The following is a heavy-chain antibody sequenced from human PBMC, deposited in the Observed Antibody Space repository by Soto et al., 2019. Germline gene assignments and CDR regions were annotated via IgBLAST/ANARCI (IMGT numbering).Heavy chain of an antibody. Sequence: CCLTLSCGSAGCRVSSYAMYWVRPAPGKGLEWVAVISYDGSNKYYADSVKGRFTISRDNSKNTLYLQMNSLRAEDTAVYYCASSLAVPRFFSRDYWRQGTLVTVSP. CDR3: ASSLAVPRFFSRDY. V-gene: IGHV3-30-3*02. CDR2: ISYDGSNK. CDR1: GCRVSSYA. J-gene: IGHJ4*02. D-gene: IGHD6-19*01.